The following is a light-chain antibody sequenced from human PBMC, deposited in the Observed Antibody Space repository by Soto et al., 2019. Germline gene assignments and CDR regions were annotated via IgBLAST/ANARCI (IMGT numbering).Light chain of an antibody. J-gene: IGKJ3*01. CDR1: QSVSSY. CDR3: QQRSNWPLT. CDR2: DAS. V-gene: IGKV3-11*01. Sequence: EIVLTQSPATLSLSPGERATLSCRASQSVSSYLAWYQQKPGQAPRLLIYDASNRATGIPARLSGSGSGTDFTRTISSLEPEDFAVYYCQQRSNWPLTFGPGTKVDI.